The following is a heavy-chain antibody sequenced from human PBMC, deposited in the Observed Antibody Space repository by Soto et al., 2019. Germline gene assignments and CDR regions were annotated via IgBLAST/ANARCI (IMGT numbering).Heavy chain of an antibody. V-gene: IGHV4-39*01. CDR1: GASITRSAYY. D-gene: IGHD6-19*01. CDR2: IYYTKST. CDR3: ARLGYNSGWTGVDY. Sequence: QLQLQESGPGLVKPSETLSLTCSVSGASITRSAYYWAWIRQAPGKGLEWLGSIYYTKSTYYNPSLTSLKSRLTISVDTSRNQFSLALTSVTAADTAVYYCARLGYNSGWTGVDYWGQGTLVTVSS. J-gene: IGHJ4*02.